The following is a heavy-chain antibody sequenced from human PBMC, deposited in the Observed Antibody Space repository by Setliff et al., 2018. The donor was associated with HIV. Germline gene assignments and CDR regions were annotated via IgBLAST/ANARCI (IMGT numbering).Heavy chain of an antibody. CDR2: IYHSGST. J-gene: IGHJ4*02. CDR1: GYSISSGYY. CDR3: AKSSPSIGYISDH. Sequence: PSETLSLTCTVSGYSISSGYYWGWIRQPPGKGLEWIGSIYHSGSTYYNPSLKSRVTISVDTSKNQFSLKLSSVTAADTAVYFCAKSSPSIGYISDHWGQGTLVTVSS. V-gene: IGHV4-38-2*02. D-gene: IGHD5-12*01.